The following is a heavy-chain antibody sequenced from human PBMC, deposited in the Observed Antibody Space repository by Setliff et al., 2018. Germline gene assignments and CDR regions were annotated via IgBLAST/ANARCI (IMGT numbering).Heavy chain of an antibody. J-gene: IGHJ5*02. V-gene: IGHV4-61*02. CDR2: LHTSGSI. CDR3: ARDPGFRSGTWSLDL. CDR1: GGSISSGTYY. Sequence: KASETLSLTCTVSGGSISSGTYYWSWIRQPAGKGLEWIGRLHTSGSIDYNPSLKSRVTISVDTSKNQFSLRLRSVTAADTAVYFCARDPGFRSGTWSLDLWGQGTQVTVSS. D-gene: IGHD3-10*01.